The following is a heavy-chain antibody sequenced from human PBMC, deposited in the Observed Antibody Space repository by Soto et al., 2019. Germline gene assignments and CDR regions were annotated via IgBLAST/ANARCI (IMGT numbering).Heavy chain of an antibody. Sequence: QITLKESGPTLVKPTQTLTLTCMLSGSSLSTNGVGVGWIRQPPGRALEWLALIFWDDDKRYSPSLRSRLTITKDTSKDQVVLTMTNMAPVDAATYYCVHRRDTGWSFDYWGQGTLVTVSS. CDR3: VHRRDTGWSFDY. CDR2: IFWDDDK. J-gene: IGHJ4*02. CDR1: GSSLSTNGVG. D-gene: IGHD6-19*01. V-gene: IGHV2-5*02.